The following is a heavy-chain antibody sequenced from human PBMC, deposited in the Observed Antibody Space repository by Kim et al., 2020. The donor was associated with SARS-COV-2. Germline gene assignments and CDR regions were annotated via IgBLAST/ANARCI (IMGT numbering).Heavy chain of an antibody. V-gene: IGHV1-69*13. D-gene: IGHD6-13*01. CDR3: ARHQHSSSWYNAFDI. CDR1: GGTFSSYA. CDR2: IIPIFGTA. Sequence: SVKVSCKASGGTFSSYAISWVRQAPGQGLEWMGGIIPIFGTANYAQKFQGRVTITADESTSTAYMELSSLRSEDTAVYYCARHQHSSSWYNAFDIWGQGTMVTVSS. J-gene: IGHJ3*02.